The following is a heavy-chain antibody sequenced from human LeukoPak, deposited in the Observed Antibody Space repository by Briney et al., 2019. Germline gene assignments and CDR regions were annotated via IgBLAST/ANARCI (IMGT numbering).Heavy chain of an antibody. CDR2: ISSSSYI. CDR3: ARDPNDYGDYVRTDFGY. D-gene: IGHD4-17*01. J-gene: IGHJ4*02. Sequence: GGSLRLSCAASGFTFSSYSMNWVRQAPGKGLEWVSSISSSSYIYYADSVKGRFTISRDNAKNSLYLQMNSLRAEDTAVYYCARDPNDYGDYVRTDFGYWGQGTLVTVSS. CDR1: GFTFSSYS. V-gene: IGHV3-21*01.